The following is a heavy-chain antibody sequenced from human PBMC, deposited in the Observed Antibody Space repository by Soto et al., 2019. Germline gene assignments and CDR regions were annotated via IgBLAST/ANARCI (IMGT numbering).Heavy chain of an antibody. D-gene: IGHD3-22*01. CDR1: GVTFSSYA. CDR3: ARGKIVAPQPRDY. CDR2: ISIRGGDE. Sequence: QVQLVESGGGVVQPGKSLRLSCAASGVTFSSYAMHWARQAPGKGLEWVTVISIRGGDEYYAESVRGRFTNTRDDSKNMLYTQMHSLGVEDTAVYYCARGKIVAPQPRDYLRQETLVTV. J-gene: IGHJ4*02. V-gene: IGHV3-30*03.